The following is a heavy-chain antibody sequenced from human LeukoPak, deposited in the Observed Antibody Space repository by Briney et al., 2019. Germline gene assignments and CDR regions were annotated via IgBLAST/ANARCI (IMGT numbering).Heavy chain of an antibody. Sequence: GGSLRLSCVASGFTFSIYWMSWVRQAPGKGLEWVSGINWNGGSTGYADSVKGRFTISRDNAKNSLYLQMNSLRAEDTALYYCARYGGYSYYFDYWGQGTLVTVSS. CDR3: ARYGGYSYYFDY. V-gene: IGHV3-20*04. D-gene: IGHD4-23*01. CDR2: INWNGGST. CDR1: GFTFSIYW. J-gene: IGHJ4*02.